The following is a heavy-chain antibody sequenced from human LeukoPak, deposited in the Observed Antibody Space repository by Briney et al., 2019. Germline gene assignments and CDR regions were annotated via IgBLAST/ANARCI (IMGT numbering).Heavy chain of an antibody. CDR3: ARGLGVRGVIYYYYGMDV. D-gene: IGHD3-10*01. J-gene: IGHJ6*04. Sequence: GGSLRLSCAASGFTFSSYWMSWVRQAPGKGLEWVANIKQDGSEKYYVDSVKGRFTISRDNAKNSLYLQMNSLRAEDTAVYYCARGLGVRGVIYYYYGMDVWGKGTTVTVSS. V-gene: IGHV3-7*03. CDR1: GFTFSSYW. CDR2: IKQDGSEK.